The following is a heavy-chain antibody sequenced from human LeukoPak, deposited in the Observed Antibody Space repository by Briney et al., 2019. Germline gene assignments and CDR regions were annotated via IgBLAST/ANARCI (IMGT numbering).Heavy chain of an antibody. V-gene: IGHV3-21*01. CDR2: ISSSSSYI. CDR3: ARAPRGRDGYRTHAFDI. CDR1: GFTFSSYA. J-gene: IGHJ3*02. Sequence: GGSLRLSCAASGFTFSSYAMSWVRQAPGKGLEWVSSISSSSSYIYYADSVKGRFTISRDNAKNSLYLQMNSLRAEDTAVYYCARAPRGRDGYRTHAFDIWGQGTMVTVSS. D-gene: IGHD5-24*01.